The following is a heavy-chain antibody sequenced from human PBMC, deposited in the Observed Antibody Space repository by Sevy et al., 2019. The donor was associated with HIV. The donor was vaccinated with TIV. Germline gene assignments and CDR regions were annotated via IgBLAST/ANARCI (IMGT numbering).Heavy chain of an antibody. V-gene: IGHV3-49*03. CDR3: SRALATAVTPEYYFDY. CDR1: GFTFDDYA. D-gene: IGHD2-15*01. J-gene: IGHJ4*02. Sequence: GGSLRLSCTASGFTFDDYAMSWFRQAPGKGLEWVAFITRNSYEAYGGTREYAASVKGRFTISRYDSKSIAYLQMNSLKTEDTAMYYCSRALATAVTPEYYFDYWGQGTLVTVSS. CDR2: ITRNSYEAYGGTR.